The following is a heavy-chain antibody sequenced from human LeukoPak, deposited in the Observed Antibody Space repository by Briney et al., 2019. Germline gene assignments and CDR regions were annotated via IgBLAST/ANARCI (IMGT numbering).Heavy chain of an antibody. CDR2: TYHSGST. V-gene: IGHV4-4*02. CDR1: GGSISSINW. D-gene: IGHD5-12*01. CDR3: ARGSTVDTVAVPLKY. Sequence: SDTLSLTCAVSGGSISSINWWSWVRQHPGKGLEWIGETYHSGSTNYNPSLKSRVTISVDKSKNQFSLKLSSVTAADTAVYYCARGSTVDTVAVPLKYWGQGTLVSVSS. J-gene: IGHJ4*02.